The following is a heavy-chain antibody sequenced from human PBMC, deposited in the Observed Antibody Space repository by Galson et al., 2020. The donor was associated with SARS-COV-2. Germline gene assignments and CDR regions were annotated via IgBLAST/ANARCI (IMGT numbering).Heavy chain of an antibody. V-gene: IGHV3-15*01. CDR3: STLRN. CDR1: GFTFSDVW. CDR2: IKSKTDGGTT. J-gene: IGHJ4*02. D-gene: IGHD3-16*01. Sequence: GESLNISCAASGFTFSDVWMTWVRQTPGKGLEWVGFIKSKTDGGTTDYAAPAKGRFTISRDDSKSTLYLQMNSLKSDDTAVYYCSTLRNWGQGTLVTVSS.